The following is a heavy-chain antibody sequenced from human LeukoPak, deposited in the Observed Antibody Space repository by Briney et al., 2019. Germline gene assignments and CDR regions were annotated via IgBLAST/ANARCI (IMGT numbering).Heavy chain of an antibody. CDR1: YY. D-gene: IGHD4-17*01. V-gene: IGHV4-4*07. J-gene: IGHJ6*03. CDR3: ARVRGDYGEDSYYYYMDV. CDR2: IYTSGST. Sequence: YYWSWIRQPAGKGLEWIGRIYTSGSTNYNPSLKSRVTMSVDTSKNQFSLKLSSVTAADTAVYYCARVRGDYGEDSYYYYMDVWGKGTTVTISS.